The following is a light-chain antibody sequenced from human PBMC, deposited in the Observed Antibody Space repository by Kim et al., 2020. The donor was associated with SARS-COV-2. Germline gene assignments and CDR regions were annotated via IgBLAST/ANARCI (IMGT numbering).Light chain of an antibody. V-gene: IGLV2-14*03. J-gene: IGLJ1*01. CDR3: SSYTSTATFV. Sequence: QAITISCAGTSSDVGGYKYVSWYQQHPGKAPKLMIYDVSNRPSGVSNRFSGSKSVNTASLTISGLQAEDEADYYCSSYTSTATFVFGTGTKVTVL. CDR1: SSDVGGYKY. CDR2: DVS.